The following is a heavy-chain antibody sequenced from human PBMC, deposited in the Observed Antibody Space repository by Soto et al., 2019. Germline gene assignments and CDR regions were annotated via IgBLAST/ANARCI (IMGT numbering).Heavy chain of an antibody. D-gene: IGHD3-3*01. V-gene: IGHV1-2*04. CDR3: ARAGNFWCGYFSSKSYYYGLDV. J-gene: IGHJ6*02. CDR2: INPNSGGT. Sequence: ASVKVSCKASGYTFTGYYMHWVRQAPGQGLEWMGWINPNSGGTNYAQKFQGWVTMTRDTSISTAYMELSRLSSDDTAVYYCARAGNFWCGYFSSKSYYYGLDVWGQGTTVTVSS. CDR1: GYTFTGYY.